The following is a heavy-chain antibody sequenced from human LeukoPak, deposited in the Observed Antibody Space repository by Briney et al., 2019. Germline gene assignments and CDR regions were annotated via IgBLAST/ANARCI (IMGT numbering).Heavy chain of an antibody. Sequence: GGSLRLSCAASGFTFSLYWMTWVRQSPGKGLEWVADINPDGSQKYSVDSVKGRFTISRDNARTSLYLQMNSLRAEDTAVYYCATHCSSVSCSLATFDIWGQGTMVTVSS. D-gene: IGHD2-2*01. V-gene: IGHV3-7*01. CDR2: INPDGSQK. J-gene: IGHJ3*02. CDR1: GFTFSLYW. CDR3: ATHCSSVSCSLATFDI.